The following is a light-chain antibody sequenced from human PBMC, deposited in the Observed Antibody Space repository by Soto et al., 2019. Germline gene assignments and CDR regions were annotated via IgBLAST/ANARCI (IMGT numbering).Light chain of an antibody. V-gene: IGKV3-11*01. Sequence: DIVLTQSPATLSLSPGERATLSCRASQSVSSYLGWYQQRPGQAPRLLIYDASNRATGIPARFSGSGSGTDFPLTISSLEPEDFAVYYCQQRSSWPPTFGGGTKVEIK. CDR2: DAS. CDR3: QQRSSWPPT. J-gene: IGKJ4*01. CDR1: QSVSSY.